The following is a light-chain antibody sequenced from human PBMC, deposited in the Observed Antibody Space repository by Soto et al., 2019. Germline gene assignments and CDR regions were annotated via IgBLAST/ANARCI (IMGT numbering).Light chain of an antibody. CDR3: QQYDNSPWT. V-gene: IGKV3-20*01. CDR2: GAS. CDR1: QSVSSSF. J-gene: IGKJ1*01. Sequence: EIVLTQSPGTLSLSPGERATLSCRASQSVSSSFLAWYQQKPGQAPRLLIYGASSRATGIPDRFSGSGSGTDFTLTISRLEPEDFAVYYCQQYDNSPWTFGQGTKVDIQ.